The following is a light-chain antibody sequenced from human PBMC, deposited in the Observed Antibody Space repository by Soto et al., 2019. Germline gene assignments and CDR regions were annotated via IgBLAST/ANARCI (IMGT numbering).Light chain of an antibody. V-gene: IGLV2-14*03. CDR2: DVS. CDR1: SNDIGGYKY. Sequence: QSALTQPASVSGFLGQSITISCTGTSNDIGGYKYVSWYQHHPGQAPKLIIYDVSDRPSGVSDRVSGSKSGNTASLTISGLQAEDEADYYCSSFTRTNPYVFATGTKLTVL. CDR3: SSFTRTNPYV. J-gene: IGLJ1*01.